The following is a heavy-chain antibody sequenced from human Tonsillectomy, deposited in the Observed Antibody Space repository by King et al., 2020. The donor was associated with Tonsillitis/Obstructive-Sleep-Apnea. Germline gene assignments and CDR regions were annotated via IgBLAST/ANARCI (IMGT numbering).Heavy chain of an antibody. CDR3: ARHPYYDYVWGSYRPSYYFDS. Sequence: QLVQSGAEVKKPGESLRISCKGSGYSFTSYWISWVRQMPGKGLEWMGRIDPSDSYTNYSPSFQGHVTISADKSISTAYLQWSSLKASDTAMYYCARHPYYDYVWGSYRPSYYFDSWGQGTLVTVSS. CDR2: IDPSDSYT. V-gene: IGHV5-10-1*03. CDR1: GYSFTSYW. J-gene: IGHJ4*02. D-gene: IGHD3-16*02.